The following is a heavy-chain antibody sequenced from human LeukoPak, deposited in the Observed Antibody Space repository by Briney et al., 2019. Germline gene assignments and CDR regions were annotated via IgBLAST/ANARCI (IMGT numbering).Heavy chain of an antibody. J-gene: IGHJ4*02. D-gene: IGHD4-17*01. CDR2: INPNSGGT. CDR1: GYTFTGYY. V-gene: IGHV1-2*02. CDR3: ARQGYGDFTLGADY. Sequence: GASVKVSCKASGYTFTGYYMHWVRQAPGQGLEWMGWINPNSGGTNYAQKFQGRVTMTRDISISTAYMELSSLGSDDAAFYYCARQGYGDFTLGADYWGQGTLVTVSS.